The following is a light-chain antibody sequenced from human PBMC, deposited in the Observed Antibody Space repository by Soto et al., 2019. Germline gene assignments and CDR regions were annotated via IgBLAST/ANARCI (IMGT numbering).Light chain of an antibody. CDR2: DDD. CDR3: QVWDSSSDHYA. J-gene: IGLJ1*01. CDR1: NIGGKS. Sequence: SYELTQPPSVSVAPGRTATITCGGNNIGGKSVHWYHQKPGQAPVLVVYDDDDRPSGIPERLSGSNSGNTATLTISRVEAGDEADYYCQVWDSSSDHYAFGTGTKVTVL. V-gene: IGLV3-21*02.